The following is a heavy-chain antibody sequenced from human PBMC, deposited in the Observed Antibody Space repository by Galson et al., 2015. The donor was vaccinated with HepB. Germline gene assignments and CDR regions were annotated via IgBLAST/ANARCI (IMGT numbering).Heavy chain of an antibody. D-gene: IGHD6-25*01. CDR2: IKQDGSEK. J-gene: IGHJ4*02. Sequence: SLRLSCAASRITFTNYWMGWVRQAPGKGLEWVANIKQDGSEKYYVDSVKGRFTISRDAAKNSVYLQMNSLRVEDMAVYYCVIAAADYWGQGALVTVSS. CDR3: VIAAADY. V-gene: IGHV3-7*01. CDR1: RITFTNYW.